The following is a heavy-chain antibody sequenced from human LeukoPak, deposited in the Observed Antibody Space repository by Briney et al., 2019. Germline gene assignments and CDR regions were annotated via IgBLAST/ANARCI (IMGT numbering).Heavy chain of an antibody. CDR2: IYYSGST. Sequence: SETLSLTCTVSGGSISSSSYYWGWIRQPPGKGLEWIGSIYYSGSTYYNPSLKSRVTISVDTSKNQFSLKPSSVTAADTAVYYCARHLYGGYVVDYWGQGTLVTVSS. J-gene: IGHJ4*02. CDR3: ARHLYGGYVVDY. CDR1: GGSISSSSYY. V-gene: IGHV4-39*01. D-gene: IGHD5-12*01.